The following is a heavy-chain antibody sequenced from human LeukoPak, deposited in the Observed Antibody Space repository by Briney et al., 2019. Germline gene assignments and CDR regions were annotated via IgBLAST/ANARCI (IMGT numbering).Heavy chain of an antibody. CDR1: GGSISSYY. CDR3: AGSYDSSGYYYYFDY. V-gene: IGHV4-4*07. D-gene: IGHD3-22*01. CDR2: IYTSGGT. J-gene: IGHJ4*02. Sequence: PSETLSLTCTVSGGSISSYYWSWIRQPAGKGLEWIGRIYTSGGTNYNPSLKSRVTMSVDTSKNQFSLKLSSVTAADTAVYYCAGSYDSSGYYYYFDYWGQGTLVTVSS.